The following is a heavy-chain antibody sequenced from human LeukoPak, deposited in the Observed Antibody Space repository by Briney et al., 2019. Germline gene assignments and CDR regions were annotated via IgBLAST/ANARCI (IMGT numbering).Heavy chain of an antibody. Sequence: GGSLRLSCAASGFTFSSYGMSWVRQAPGKGLEWVSAITGNGGNTFYADSVKGRFTISRDNSKNTMYLQMNSLRAEDTALYYCARDRSGSYPNWFDPWGQGTLVTVSS. J-gene: IGHJ5*02. CDR3: ARDRSGSYPNWFDP. CDR1: GFTFSSYG. CDR2: ITGNGGNT. V-gene: IGHV3-23*01. D-gene: IGHD3-10*01.